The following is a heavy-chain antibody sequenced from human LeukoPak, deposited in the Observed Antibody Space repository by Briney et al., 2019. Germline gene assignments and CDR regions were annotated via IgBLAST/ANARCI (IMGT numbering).Heavy chain of an antibody. CDR1: GFIFSNSA. D-gene: IGHD6-19*01. J-gene: IGHJ4*02. CDR2: INGGGTGT. Sequence: GGSLRLSCAASGFIFSNSAMSWVRQAPGKGLEWVSGINGGGTGTYYAYSVRGRVTISRDNSKNTLHLDMNSVRAEDTAIYYCARGQGYTRGWYVPYFDYWGQGTLVTVSS. CDR3: ARGQGYTRGWYVPYFDY. V-gene: IGHV3-23*01.